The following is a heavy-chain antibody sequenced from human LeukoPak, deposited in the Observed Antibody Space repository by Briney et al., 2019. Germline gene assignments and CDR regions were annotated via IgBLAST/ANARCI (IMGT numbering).Heavy chain of an antibody. CDR3: ASGVRGETPDY. D-gene: IGHD3-10*01. CDR2: ISSSSSYI. Sequence: GGSLRLSCAASGFTFSSYSMNWVRQAPGKGLEWVSSISSSSSYIYYADSVKGRFTISRGNAKNSLYLQMNSLRAEDTAVYYCASGVRGETPDYWGQGTLVTVSS. J-gene: IGHJ4*02. V-gene: IGHV3-21*01. CDR1: GFTFSSYS.